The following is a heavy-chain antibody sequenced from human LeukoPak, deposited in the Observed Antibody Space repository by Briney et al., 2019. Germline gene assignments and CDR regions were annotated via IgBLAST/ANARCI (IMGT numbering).Heavy chain of an antibody. J-gene: IGHJ4*02. CDR3: ARDLGAGNPRDY. D-gene: IGHD4-23*01. CDR2: ISAYNGNT. Sequence: GAAVKVSCKASGGSFTSYGISWVRQAPGQGLEWMGWISAYNGNTNYAQKLQGRVTMTTDTSTSTAYMELRSLRSDDTAVYYCARDLGAGNPRDYWGQGTLVTVSS. CDR1: GGSFTSYG. V-gene: IGHV1-18*01.